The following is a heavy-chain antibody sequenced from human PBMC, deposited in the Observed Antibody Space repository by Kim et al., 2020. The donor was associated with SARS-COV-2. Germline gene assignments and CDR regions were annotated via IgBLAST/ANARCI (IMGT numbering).Heavy chain of an antibody. V-gene: IGHV5-51*01. D-gene: IGHD2-2*01. CDR1: GNSFTNYW. Sequence: GESLKISCKGSGNSFTNYWIGWVRQMPGKGLEGMGIIYPGDSETRYSPSLQGQVTISADKSITTAYLQWSSLKASDTAMYYCARHSYCSSRTCDYYYGMDVWGQGTTVTVSS. CDR3: ARHSYCSSRTCDYYYGMDV. J-gene: IGHJ6*02. CDR2: IYPGDSET.